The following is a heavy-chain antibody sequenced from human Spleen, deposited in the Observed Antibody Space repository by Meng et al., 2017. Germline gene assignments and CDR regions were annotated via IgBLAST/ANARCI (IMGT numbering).Heavy chain of an antibody. D-gene: IGHD3-16*01. J-gene: IGHJ4*02. CDR1: GGSISSDHW. Sequence: QGAGPGPGRPSGTLSLTCAVSGGSISSDHWWSWVRQSPGKGLEWIGEIYHDGSARYNPSLKSRVTISVDRAKNQFSLTLTSVTAADTAVYYCTRNEYYCLGYWGQGTLVTVSS. V-gene: IGHV4-4*02. CDR2: IYHDGSA. CDR3: TRNEYYCLGY.